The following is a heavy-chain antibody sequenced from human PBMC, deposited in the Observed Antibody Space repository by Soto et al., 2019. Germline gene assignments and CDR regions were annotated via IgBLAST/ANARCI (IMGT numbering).Heavy chain of an antibody. Sequence: QPGGSLRLSCAASGFTFSSYVMSWVRQAPGKGLEWVSVISLSGGGTYYADSVKGRFTIPRDDSKNTLYLQMNSLRAEDAAIYYCAKEDSGLRIFDYWGQGTLVT. D-gene: IGHD4-17*01. CDR3: AKEDSGLRIFDY. V-gene: IGHV3-23*01. CDR1: GFTFSSYV. CDR2: ISLSGGGT. J-gene: IGHJ4*02.